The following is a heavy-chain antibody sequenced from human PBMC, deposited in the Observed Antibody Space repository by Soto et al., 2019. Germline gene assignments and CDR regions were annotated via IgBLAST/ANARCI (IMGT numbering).Heavy chain of an antibody. CDR2: ISWNSGSI. V-gene: IGHV3-9*01. CDR3: AKDAPKFGDYGPWYFDY. Sequence: EVQLVESGGGLVQPGRSLRLSCAASGFTFNDHSMHWVRQATGKGLEWVSGISWNSGSIGYADSVKGRFTISRDNAKNSLFLQMNSLRPEDSAFYYCAKDAPKFGDYGPWYFDYWGQGTLVTVSS. J-gene: IGHJ4*02. D-gene: IGHD4-17*01. CDR1: GFTFNDHS.